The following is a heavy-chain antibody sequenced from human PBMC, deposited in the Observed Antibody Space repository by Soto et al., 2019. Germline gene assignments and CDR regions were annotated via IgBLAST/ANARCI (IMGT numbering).Heavy chain of an antibody. CDR3: AHRKSSYYGSENTYYYGMDV. Sequence: ITLKESDPKLVKPTQTLTLTCTFSGVSLSTSGMGVAWIRQPPEKALEWLAVIYWTDDKRYSPSLKSRLTITKDTSKNQVVRTMTDMDPVDTATYYCAHRKSSYYGSENTYYYGMDVWGQGTTVTVSS. D-gene: IGHD3-10*01. CDR1: GVSLSTSGMG. J-gene: IGHJ6*02. V-gene: IGHV2-5*01. CDR2: IYWTDDK.